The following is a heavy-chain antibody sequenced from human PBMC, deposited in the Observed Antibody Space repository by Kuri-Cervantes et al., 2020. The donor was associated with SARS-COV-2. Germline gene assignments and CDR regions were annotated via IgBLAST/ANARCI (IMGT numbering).Heavy chain of an antibody. D-gene: IGHD2-21*02. V-gene: IGHV4-38-2*01. Sequence: SETLSLTCDVSNLSITGDYYWGWVRQTPAKGLEWIGSIHHSGITYYNPSLKSRVSMSVDTSKNQFSLKLNSVTAADTAVYFCARAGAVVTTGGLDYWGQGTRVTVSS. CDR1: NLSITGDYY. CDR2: IHHSGIT. CDR3: ARAGAVVTTGGLDY. J-gene: IGHJ4*02.